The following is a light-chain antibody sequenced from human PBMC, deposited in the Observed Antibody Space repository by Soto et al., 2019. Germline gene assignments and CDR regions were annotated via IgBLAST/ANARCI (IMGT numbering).Light chain of an antibody. Sequence: DIQMTPSPSSLSASVGDRVTITCRASQSISSYLNWYQQKPGKAPKLLIYAASSLKSGVPSRFSGSGSATDFPLTISSLQPEVFATYYCQQSYSTFTFGPGTKVDIK. CDR3: QQSYSTFT. V-gene: IGKV1-39*01. CDR2: AAS. J-gene: IGKJ3*01. CDR1: QSISSY.